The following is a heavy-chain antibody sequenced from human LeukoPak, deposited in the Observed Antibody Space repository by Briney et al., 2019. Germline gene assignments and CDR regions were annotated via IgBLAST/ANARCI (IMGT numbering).Heavy chain of an antibody. CDR3: ARGRDIVVVPAVQPSPFDF. V-gene: IGHV4-34*01. CDR2: INHSGST. CDR1: GGSFSGYY. D-gene: IGHD2-2*01. Sequence: PSETLSLTCAVYGGSFSGYYWSWIRQPPGKGPEWIWEINHSGSTNYNPSLKSRVTISIDTSKNQFSMKLSSVTAEDTAVYYCARGRDIVVVPAVQPSPFDFWGQGNLVTVSS. J-gene: IGHJ4*02.